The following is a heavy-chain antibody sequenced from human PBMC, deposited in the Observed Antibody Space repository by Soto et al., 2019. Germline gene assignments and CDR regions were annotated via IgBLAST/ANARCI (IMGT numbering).Heavy chain of an antibody. CDR3: AKDSALPYSGSFFDY. Sequence: HPGGSLRLSCAASGFTFISYSMSWVRQAPGKGLECVSSISGSGGDTSYAASVKGRFTISRDNSKNTLYLQMTGLRAEDTALYFCAKDSALPYSGSFFDYWGQGTLVTVSS. V-gene: IGHV3-23*01. J-gene: IGHJ4*02. CDR1: GFTFISYS. D-gene: IGHD1-26*01. CDR2: ISGSGGDT.